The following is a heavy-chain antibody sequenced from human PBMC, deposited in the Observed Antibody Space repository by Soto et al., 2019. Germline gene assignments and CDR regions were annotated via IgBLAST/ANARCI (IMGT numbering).Heavy chain of an antibody. V-gene: IGHV4-59*01. D-gene: IGHD1-26*01. Sequence: SETLSLTCTISGGSISVYYWSWVRQPPGHGLEWIGYIYASGGPYYNPSLRSRVTISADTSKNQISLKLTSPTAADTAVYYCARGVGSSPPRYWGRGTLVTVSS. J-gene: IGHJ4*02. CDR3: ARGVGSSPPRY. CDR1: GGSISVYY. CDR2: IYASGGP.